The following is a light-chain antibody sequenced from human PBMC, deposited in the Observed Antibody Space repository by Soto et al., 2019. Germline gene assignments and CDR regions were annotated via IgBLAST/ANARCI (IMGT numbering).Light chain of an antibody. CDR3: QQVNRLPLT. CDR2: DAS. V-gene: IGKV1-12*01. J-gene: IGKJ4*01. Sequence: THMTQSPSSVSAPLGNRVPIACRASQGIPTSLAWYQQKPGQAPELLIYDASSWPSGVPSRFSGSGSGTDFTLTISSLQPEDFAAYFCQQVNRLPLTFGRGTKVDI. CDR1: QGIPTS.